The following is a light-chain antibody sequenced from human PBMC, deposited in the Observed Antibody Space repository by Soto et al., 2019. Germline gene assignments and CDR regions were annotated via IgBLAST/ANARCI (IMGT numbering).Light chain of an antibody. V-gene: IGKV3D-20*02. CDR3: QQRSNWPPWT. J-gene: IGKJ1*01. CDR1: QSVGSTY. CDR2: GTS. Sequence: ETVLTQSPGTLSLSPGERATLSCRASQSVGSTYLAWYQQKPGQAPRLLIYGTSTRATGIPDRFSGSGSGTDFTLTISSLEPEDFAVYYCQQRSNWPPWTFGQGTKVDIK.